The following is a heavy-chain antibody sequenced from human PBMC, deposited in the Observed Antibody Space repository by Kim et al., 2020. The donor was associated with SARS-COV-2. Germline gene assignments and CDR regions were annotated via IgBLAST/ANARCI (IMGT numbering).Heavy chain of an antibody. CDR3: AKDYYGSGSYYPFNWFDP. D-gene: IGHD3-10*01. V-gene: IGHV3-43*02. Sequence: GGSLRLSCAASGFTFDDYAMHWVRQAPGKGLEWVSLISGDGGSTYYADSVKGRFTISRDNSKNSLYLQMNSLRTEDTALYYCAKDYYGSGSYYPFNWFDPWGQGTLVTVSS. CDR1: GFTFDDYA. CDR2: ISGDGGST. J-gene: IGHJ5*02.